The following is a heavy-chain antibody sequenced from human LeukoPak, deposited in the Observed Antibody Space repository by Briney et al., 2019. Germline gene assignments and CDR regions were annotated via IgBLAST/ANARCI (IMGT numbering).Heavy chain of an antibody. Sequence: SETLSLTCAVSGGSISSSNWWSWVRQPPGKGLEWIGEINHSGSTNYNPSLKSRVTISVDTSKSQFSLKLSSVTAADTAVYYCARHRSRRITMIVPRNNWFDPWGQGTLVTVSS. CDR3: ARHRSRRITMIVPRNNWFDP. CDR1: GGSISSSNW. J-gene: IGHJ5*02. CDR2: INHSGST. D-gene: IGHD3-22*01. V-gene: IGHV4-4*02.